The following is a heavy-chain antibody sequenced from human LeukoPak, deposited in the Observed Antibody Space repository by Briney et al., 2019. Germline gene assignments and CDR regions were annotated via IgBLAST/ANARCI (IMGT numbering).Heavy chain of an antibody. CDR2: INPNSGGT. D-gene: IGHD2-15*01. J-gene: IGHJ4*01. CDR1: GYTFTDYF. Sequence: ASVKVSCKASGYTFTDYFIHWLRQAPGQGLEWMGWINPNSGGTNSAQKFQGRVTMTRDTSISTAYMELSRLTSDDTAVYYCARGNIVVVRAAPEYYFDYWGHGTLVTVFS. CDR3: ARGNIVVVRAAPEYYFDY. V-gene: IGHV1-2*02.